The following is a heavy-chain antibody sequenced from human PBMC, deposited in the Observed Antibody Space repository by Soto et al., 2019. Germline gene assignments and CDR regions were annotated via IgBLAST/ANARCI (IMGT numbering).Heavy chain of an antibody. J-gene: IGHJ6*02. D-gene: IGHD3-10*01. Sequence: QVQLVQSGAEVKKPGSSVKVSCKASGGTFSSYAISWVRQAPGQGLEWMGGIIPIFGTANYAQKFQGRVTITEDESTSTAYMELSSLRSEDTAVYYCARARTMVRGVIIPHYYYYGMDVWGQGTTVTVSS. V-gene: IGHV1-69*01. CDR1: GGTFSSYA. CDR3: ARARTMVRGVIIPHYYYYGMDV. CDR2: IIPIFGTA.